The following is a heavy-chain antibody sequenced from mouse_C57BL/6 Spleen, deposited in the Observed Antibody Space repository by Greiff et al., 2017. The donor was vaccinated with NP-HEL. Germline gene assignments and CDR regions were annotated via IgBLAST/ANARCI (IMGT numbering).Heavy chain of an antibody. CDR1: GYAFSSYW. J-gene: IGHJ1*03. D-gene: IGHD2-4*01. CDR3: ARDLDDYDGYFDV. V-gene: IGHV1-80*01. CDR2: IYPGDGDT. Sequence: QVQLQQSGAELVKPGASVKISCKASGYAFSSYWMNWVKQRPGKGLEWIGQIYPGDGDTKYNGKFKGKATLTADKSSSTAYMQLSSLTSEDSAVYFCARDLDDYDGYFDVWGTGTTVTVSS.